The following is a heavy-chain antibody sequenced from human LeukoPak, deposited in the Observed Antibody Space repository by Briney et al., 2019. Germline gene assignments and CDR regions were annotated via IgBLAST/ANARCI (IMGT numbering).Heavy chain of an antibody. J-gene: IGHJ4*02. Sequence: SETLSLTFTVSGGSISDDSWTWIRQPPGKGLDWIGSIFDIGSITYNPSLRSRLTISVETSKNQISLKLSSVTAADTAVYFCARAASGDRYSGYAKDRYYFDRWGQGTLVTVSS. CDR3: ARAASGDRYSGYAKDRYYFDR. CDR2: IFDIGSI. D-gene: IGHD5-12*01. CDR1: GGSISDDS. V-gene: IGHV4-59*01.